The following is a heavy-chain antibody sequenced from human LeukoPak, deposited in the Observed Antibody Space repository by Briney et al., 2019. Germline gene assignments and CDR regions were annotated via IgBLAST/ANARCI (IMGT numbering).Heavy chain of an antibody. CDR3: ARGDAFSGDH. V-gene: IGHV3-7*04. CDR1: GFTFSDFW. J-gene: IGHJ4*02. Sequence: GGSLRLSCAVSGFTFSDFWMSWVRQAPGRGLEWVANIHPEGNEKYHVESVKGRFTISRDNAKNSLFLQMNGLRVEDAAVYYCARGDAFSGDHWGQGTLVTVSS. CDR2: IHPEGNEK.